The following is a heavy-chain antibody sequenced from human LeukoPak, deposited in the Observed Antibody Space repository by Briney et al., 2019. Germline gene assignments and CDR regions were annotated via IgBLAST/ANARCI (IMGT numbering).Heavy chain of an antibody. CDR2: MKPNSGNT. J-gene: IGHJ4*02. D-gene: IGHD3-22*01. CDR3: ARKCYYYHSSGYYSYDY. Sequence: ASVKVSCKASGYTFTSYDINWVRQATGQGLEWMGWMKPNSGNTGYAQKFQGRVTMTRNTSISTDYMELSSLRSEDTAVYYCARKCYYYHSSGYYSYDYWGQGTLVTVSS. CDR1: GYTFTSYD. V-gene: IGHV1-8*01.